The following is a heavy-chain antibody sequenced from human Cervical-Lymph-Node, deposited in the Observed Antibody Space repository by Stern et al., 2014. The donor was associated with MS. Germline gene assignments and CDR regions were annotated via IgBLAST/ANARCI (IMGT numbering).Heavy chain of an antibody. CDR3: AREGYSSSYDAFDI. Sequence: QVQPQESGPGLVKPSGTLSLTCAVSGGSISSSNWWSWVRQPPGKGLAWIGEIYHSGSPNYNPSLKSRVTISVDKSKNQFSLKLSSVTAADTAVYYCAREGYSSSYDAFDIWGRGTMVTVSS. D-gene: IGHD6-6*01. J-gene: IGHJ3*02. V-gene: IGHV4-4*02. CDR2: IYHSGSP. CDR1: GGSISSSNW.